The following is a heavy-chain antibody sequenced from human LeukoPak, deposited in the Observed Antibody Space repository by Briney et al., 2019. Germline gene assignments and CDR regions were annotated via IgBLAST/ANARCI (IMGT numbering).Heavy chain of an antibody. D-gene: IGHD3-22*01. CDR1: GFTFSSYA. V-gene: IGHV3-30*02. J-gene: IGHJ4*02. CDR3: AREGTMISSFDY. Sequence: GGSLRLSCAASGFTFSSYAMSWVRQAPGKGLEWVAFIRYDGSNKYYADSVEGRFTVSRDNAKNSLYLEMNSLRVDDTAVYYCAREGTMISSFDYWGQGTLVTVSS. CDR2: IRYDGSNK.